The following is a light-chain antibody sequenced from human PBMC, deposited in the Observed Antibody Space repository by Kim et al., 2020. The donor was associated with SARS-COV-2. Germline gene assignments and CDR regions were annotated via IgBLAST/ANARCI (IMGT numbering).Light chain of an antibody. CDR3: QQRSSWLFT. CDR1: QSISSY. J-gene: IGKJ3*01. Sequence: SLSPGESATLSCRASQSISSYLAWYQQNPGQAPRLLIADASNRATGIPARFSGSGSGTDFTLTISSLEPEDFAVYYCQQRSSWLFTFGPGTKVDIK. V-gene: IGKV3-11*01. CDR2: DAS.